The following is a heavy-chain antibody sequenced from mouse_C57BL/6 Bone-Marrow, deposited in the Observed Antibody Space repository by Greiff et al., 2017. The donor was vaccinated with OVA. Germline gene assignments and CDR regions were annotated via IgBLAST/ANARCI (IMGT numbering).Heavy chain of an antibody. V-gene: IGHV5-6*01. CDR2: ISSGGSYT. Sequence: EVQLQESGGDLVKPGGSLKLSCAASGFTFSSYGMSWVRQTPDKRLEWVATISSGGSYTYYPDSVKGRFTFSRDNAKNTLYLKMRSLKSEDTAKYYCARPIYYYGSRYGYFDVWGTGTTVTVSS. CDR1: GFTFSSYG. D-gene: IGHD1-1*01. CDR3: ARPIYYYGSRYGYFDV. J-gene: IGHJ1*03.